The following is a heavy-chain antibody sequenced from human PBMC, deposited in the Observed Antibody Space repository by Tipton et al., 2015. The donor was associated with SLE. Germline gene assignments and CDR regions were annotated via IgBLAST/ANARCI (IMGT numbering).Heavy chain of an antibody. J-gene: IGHJ5*02. D-gene: IGHD4-17*01. CDR3: ARVYSVTRTFWFDP. CDR1: HHTA. V-gene: IGHV1-18*01. CDR2: ISPSNGDT. Sequence: QSGAEVKKPGASVQVSCEASHHTAISWLRHAPGQGLEWVGWISPSNGDTKYAQKFQDRVTLTIDKSTRTYYMELKGLKSGDSGIYYCARVYSVTRTFWFDPWGQGTLVTVSS.